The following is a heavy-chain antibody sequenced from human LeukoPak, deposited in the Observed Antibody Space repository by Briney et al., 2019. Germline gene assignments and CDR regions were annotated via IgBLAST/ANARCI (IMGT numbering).Heavy chain of an antibody. CDR1: GFTFSSYS. Sequence: GGSLRLSCAASGFTFSSYSMNWVRQAPGKGLEWVSSISSSSSYIYYADSVKGRFTISRDNAKNSLYLQMNSLRAEDTAVYYRARSDTGVAPHCFDIWGQGTMVTVSS. J-gene: IGHJ3*02. CDR3: ARSDTGVAPHCFDI. D-gene: IGHD6-13*01. V-gene: IGHV3-21*01. CDR2: ISSSSSYI.